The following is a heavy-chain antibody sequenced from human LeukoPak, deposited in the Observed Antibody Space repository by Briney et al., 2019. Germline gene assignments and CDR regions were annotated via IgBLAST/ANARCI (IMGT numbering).Heavy chain of an antibody. Sequence: SETLSLTCTVSGGSISSSSYYWGWIRQPPGKGLEWIGSIYYSGSTYYNPSLKSRVTISVDTSKNQFSLKLSSVTAADTAVYYCARPLEYSSSSGFDPWDQGTLVTVSS. D-gene: IGHD6-6*01. CDR2: IYYSGST. J-gene: IGHJ5*02. V-gene: IGHV4-39*07. CDR1: GGSISSSSYY. CDR3: ARPLEYSSSSGFDP.